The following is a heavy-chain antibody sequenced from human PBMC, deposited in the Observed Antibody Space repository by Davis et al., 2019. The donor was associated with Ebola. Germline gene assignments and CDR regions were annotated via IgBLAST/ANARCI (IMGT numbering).Heavy chain of an antibody. Sequence: PGGSLRLSCAASGFTFSSYAMHWVRQAPGKGLELVSSISSHSDYIYYADSVKGRFTISRDNSKNTLYLQMNSLRAEDTAEYYCAKDQASYSSWGIGDVWGQGTTVTVSS. CDR1: GFTFSSYA. CDR3: AKDQASYSSWGIGDV. J-gene: IGHJ6*02. V-gene: IGHV3-23*01. D-gene: IGHD6-6*01. CDR2: ISSHSDYI.